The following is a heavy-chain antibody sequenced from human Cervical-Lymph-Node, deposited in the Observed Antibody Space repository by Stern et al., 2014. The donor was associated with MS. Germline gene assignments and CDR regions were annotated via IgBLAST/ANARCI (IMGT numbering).Heavy chain of an antibody. Sequence: VQLVPSGAELIRPGESLKISCKGAGFKFSIYWNAWVRQMPGKGLEWMGIVYPGGSEPRFSPSFQGQVTMSAAKSTSTAYLRWSSLNASDTAMYFCARQTTAWASDVWGQGTLVTVSS. CDR1: GFKFSIYW. D-gene: IGHD1-14*01. J-gene: IGHJ4*02. V-gene: IGHV5-51*01. CDR3: ARQTTAWASDV. CDR2: VYPGGSEP.